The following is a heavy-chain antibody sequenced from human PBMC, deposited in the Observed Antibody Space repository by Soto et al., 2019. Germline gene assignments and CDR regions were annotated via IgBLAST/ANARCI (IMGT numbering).Heavy chain of an antibody. CDR2: VYSTGSV. D-gene: IGHD4-17*01. CDR1: GGAIRRGGYH. CDR3: AIFPNDFGEYAVFDF. J-gene: IGHJ4*01. Sequence: SEKLPLTCNVSGGAIRRGGYHWVWIRQHPEEGLDWIGHVYSTGSVFYNPSLETRVDISLDKSKDCFSLQLTSVTAADTAIYYCAIFPNDFGEYAVFDFWGPGSLVTGSA. V-gene: IGHV4-31*03.